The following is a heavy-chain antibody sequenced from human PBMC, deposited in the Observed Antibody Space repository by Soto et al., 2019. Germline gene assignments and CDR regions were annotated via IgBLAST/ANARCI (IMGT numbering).Heavy chain of an antibody. Sequence: PGGSLRLSCAASGFTFSDYFMSWIRQAPGKGLEWVSYIDIRSSYTNYVDSVKGRFTISRENAKNSLYLQMNSLRAEDTAVYYCARVRSNWFDPWGQGTLVTVSS. J-gene: IGHJ5*02. CDR1: GFTFSDYF. CDR2: IDIRSSYT. V-gene: IGHV3-11*05. CDR3: ARVRSNWFDP.